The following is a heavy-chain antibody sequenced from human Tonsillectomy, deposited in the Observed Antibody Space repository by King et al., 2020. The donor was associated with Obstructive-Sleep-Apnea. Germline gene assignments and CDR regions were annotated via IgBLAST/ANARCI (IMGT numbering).Heavy chain of an antibody. D-gene: IGHD3-10*01. J-gene: IGHJ4*02. CDR1: GGSISTSTDY. CDR3: VRDVRVEWFGETLFDY. Sequence: MQLQESGPGLVKPSETLSLTCTVSGGSISTSTDYWGWIRQPPGKGLEWIGSVYYTGRTYYNPSLESRVIISLETSKNQFSLKLRSVTAADTAVYCCVRDVRVEWFGETLFDYWGQGTLVTVSS. V-gene: IGHV4-39*07. CDR2: VYYTGRT.